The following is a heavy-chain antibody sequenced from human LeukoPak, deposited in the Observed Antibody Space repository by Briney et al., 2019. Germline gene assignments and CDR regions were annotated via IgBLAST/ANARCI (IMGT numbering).Heavy chain of an antibody. V-gene: IGHV3-21*01. CDR3: AREEGGKLGIDYYFDY. CDR2: ISTSSSYI. D-gene: IGHD7-27*01. J-gene: IGHJ4*02. CDR1: GLTFSSYG. Sequence: GGSLRLSCAASGLTFSSYGMTWVRQAPGKGLAWVSSISTSSSYIYNADSVKGRFTISRDNARNSLYLQMNSLRAEDTAVYYCAREEGGKLGIDYYFDYWGQGTLVTVSS.